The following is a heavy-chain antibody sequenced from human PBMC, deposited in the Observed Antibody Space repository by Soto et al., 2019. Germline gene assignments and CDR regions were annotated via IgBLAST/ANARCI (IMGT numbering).Heavy chain of an antibody. D-gene: IGHD3-3*01. J-gene: IGHJ5*02. Sequence: ESGGGLVQPGGSLRLSCAASGFTFSSNSMNWVRQAPGTGLEWISYISSSSSTIYADSVKGRFTISRDNAKNSLYLQMNSLRDEGTAVYYCARVIWSGHLTSDLWGQGTLVSVSS. CDR3: ARVIWSGHLTSDL. V-gene: IGHV3-48*02. CDR1: GFTFSSNS. CDR2: ISSSSSTI.